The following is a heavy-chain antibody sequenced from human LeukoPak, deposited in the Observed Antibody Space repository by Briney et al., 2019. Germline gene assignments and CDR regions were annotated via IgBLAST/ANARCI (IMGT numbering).Heavy chain of an antibody. CDR1: GGSISSYH. CDR3: ARFVEMATLNYFDY. D-gene: IGHD5-24*01. CDR2: IYYSGST. J-gene: IGHJ4*02. Sequence: SETLSLTCTVSGGSISSYHWSWIRQPPGKGLEWIGYIYYSGSTNYNPSLKSRVTISVDTSKNQFSLKLSSVTAADTAVYYCARFVEMATLNYFDYWGQGTLVTVSS. V-gene: IGHV4-59*01.